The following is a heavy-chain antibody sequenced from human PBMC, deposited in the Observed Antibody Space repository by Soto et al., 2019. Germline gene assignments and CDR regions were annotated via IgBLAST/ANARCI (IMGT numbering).Heavy chain of an antibody. CDR2: MRSDGSRE. Sequence: EVQLVESGGGLVQPGGSLRLSCAASGFSLSNYWMIWARQAPGKGLEWVANMRSDGSREYYVDSVKGRFTISRDNAQNSLYLQMNSLTAEGTAVYFCARDANYRDNSGSYYDVFDIRGQGTMVTVSS. J-gene: IGHJ3*02. CDR3: ARDANYRDNSGSYYDVFDI. V-gene: IGHV3-7*05. CDR1: GFSLSNYW. D-gene: IGHD3-22*01.